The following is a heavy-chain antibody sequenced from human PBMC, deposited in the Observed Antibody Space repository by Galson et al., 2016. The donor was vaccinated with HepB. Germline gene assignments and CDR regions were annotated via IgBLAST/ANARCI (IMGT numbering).Heavy chain of an antibody. CDR2: IGGSSGST. Sequence: LRLSCAASGFAFGIYAMSWVRQAPGKGLEWVSAIGGSSGSTYYADSVRGRFTISRDNSKNTLYLQMNSLRAEDTAVYYCAKDLAPLLPIRSAPDLRYWGQGTLVTVSS. CDR3: AKDLAPLLPIRSAPDLRY. CDR1: GFAFGIYA. V-gene: IGHV3-23*01. D-gene: IGHD3/OR15-3a*01. J-gene: IGHJ4*02.